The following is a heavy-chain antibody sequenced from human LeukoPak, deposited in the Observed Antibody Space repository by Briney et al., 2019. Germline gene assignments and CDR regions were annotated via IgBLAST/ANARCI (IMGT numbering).Heavy chain of an antibody. CDR3: ARDTMVRGVMVSYNWFDP. CDR1: GGTFSSYA. D-gene: IGHD3-10*01. V-gene: IGHV1-18*01. J-gene: IGHJ5*02. CDR2: ISAYNGNT. Sequence: ASVKVSCKASGGTFSSYAISWVRQAPGQGLEWMGWISAYNGNTNYAQKLQGRVTMTIDTSTSTAYMELRSLRSDDTAVYYCARDTMVRGVMVSYNWFDPWGQGTLVTVSS.